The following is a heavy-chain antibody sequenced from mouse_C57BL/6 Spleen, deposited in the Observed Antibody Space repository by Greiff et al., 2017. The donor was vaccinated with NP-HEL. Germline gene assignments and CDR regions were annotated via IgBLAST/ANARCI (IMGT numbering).Heavy chain of an antibody. CDR2: INPSTGGT. CDR1: GYSFTGYY. V-gene: IGHV1-42*01. CDR3: ARGDLLRRYYYAMDY. D-gene: IGHD1-1*01. Sequence: VQLKESEPELVKPGASVKISCKASGYSFTGYYMNWVKQSPEKSLEWIGEINPSTGGTTYNQKFKAKATLTVDKSSSTAYMQLKSLTSEDSAVYYCARGDLLRRYYYAMDYWGQGTSVTVSS. J-gene: IGHJ4*01.